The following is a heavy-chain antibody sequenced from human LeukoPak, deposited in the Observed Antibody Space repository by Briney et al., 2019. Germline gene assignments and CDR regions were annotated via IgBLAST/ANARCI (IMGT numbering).Heavy chain of an antibody. Sequence: GGSLRLSCAASGFTFNSYVMSWVRRAPGEGLEWVSSFNGRGGYTFYADSVKGRFTLSSDNSKNTLHLQMISLRAEDTAVYYCAKGDQPLLYGGAFDSWGQGTLVTVSS. CDR2: FNGRGGYT. D-gene: IGHD2-2*02. V-gene: IGHV3-23*01. J-gene: IGHJ4*02. CDR1: GFTFNSYV. CDR3: AKGDQPLLYGGAFDS.